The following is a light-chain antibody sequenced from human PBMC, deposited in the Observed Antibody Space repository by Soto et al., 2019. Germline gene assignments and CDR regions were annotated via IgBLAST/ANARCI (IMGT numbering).Light chain of an antibody. V-gene: IGKV1-27*01. Sequence: DIQMTQSPSSLSASAEDRVTITCRASQDISNNLAWYQQKPGKVPKLLIYAASTLQSGVPSRFSGSGSGTDFTLTISSLQPEDVATYYCQKYDSPPFTFGPGTKVQIK. J-gene: IGKJ3*01. CDR1: QDISNN. CDR3: QKYDSPPFT. CDR2: AAS.